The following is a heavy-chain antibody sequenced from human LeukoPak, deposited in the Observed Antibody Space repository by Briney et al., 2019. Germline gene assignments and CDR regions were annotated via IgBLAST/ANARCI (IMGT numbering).Heavy chain of an antibody. CDR3: ARSQGYSYGSSY. D-gene: IGHD5-18*01. Sequence: ASVKVSCKASGGTFSSYAISWVRQAPGQGLEWMGGIVPILGTANYAQKFQGRVTITADDSTGTAYMELTSLRSADTAVYYCARSQGYSYGSSYWGQGTLVTVSS. CDR1: GGTFSSYA. V-gene: IGHV1-69*13. J-gene: IGHJ4*02. CDR2: IVPILGTA.